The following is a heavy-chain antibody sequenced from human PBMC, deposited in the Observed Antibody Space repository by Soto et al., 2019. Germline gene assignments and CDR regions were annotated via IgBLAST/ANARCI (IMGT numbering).Heavy chain of an antibody. D-gene: IGHD3-10*01. Sequence: QVQLVQSGAEVKKPGSSVKVSCKASGGIFSTYAISWLRQAPGQGLEWMGGIIPLFGTPNYAQRFQGRVTISSHESTSTAYMELSRLRSEDTAVYYCARDRDDYGSGNYYNRIDFWGQGPLVTVSS. CDR1: GGIFSTYA. V-gene: IGHV1-69*01. J-gene: IGHJ4*02. CDR2: IIPLFGTP. CDR3: ARDRDDYGSGNYYNRIDF.